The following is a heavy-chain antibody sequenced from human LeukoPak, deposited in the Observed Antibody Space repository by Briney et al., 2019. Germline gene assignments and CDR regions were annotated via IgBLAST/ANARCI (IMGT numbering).Heavy chain of an antibody. CDR3: ARGVITFGGVNDAFDI. J-gene: IGHJ3*02. CDR2: ISSNGGST. Sequence: PGGSLRLSCAASGFIFSSYAIHWVRQAPGKGLEYVSAISSNGGSTFYANSVEGRFTISRDNSKNTLYLQMASLRAEDTAVYYCARGVITFGGVNDAFDIWGQGTMVTVSS. CDR1: GFIFSSYA. D-gene: IGHD3-16*01. V-gene: IGHV3-64*01.